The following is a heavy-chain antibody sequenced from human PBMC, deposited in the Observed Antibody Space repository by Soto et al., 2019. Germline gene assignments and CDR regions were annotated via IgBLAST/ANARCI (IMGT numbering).Heavy chain of an antibody. CDR2: LTPSGGET. CDR1: GFTFSTYA. V-gene: IGHV3-23*01. J-gene: IGHJ3*02. D-gene: IGHD4-17*01. Sequence: GGSLRLSCVASGFTFSTYAMSWVRQAPGKGLEWVSALTPSGGETYYADSVKGRFTISRDNSMNALYLQMNSLRIEDTAVYYCAHPRGYGVFDAYDIWGQGIMVTVSS. CDR3: AHPRGYGVFDAYDI.